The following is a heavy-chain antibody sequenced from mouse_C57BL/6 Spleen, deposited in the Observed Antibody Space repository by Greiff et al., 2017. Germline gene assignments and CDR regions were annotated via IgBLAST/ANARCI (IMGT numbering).Heavy chain of an antibody. CDR2: IDPSDSYT. D-gene: IGHD4-1*01. Sequence: QVQLQQPGAELVKPGASVKLSCKASGYTFTSYWMQWVKQRPGQGLEWIGEIDPSDSYTNYNQKFKGKATLTVDTSSSTAYMQLSSLTSEDSAVYYCARSGNWEPLAYWGQGTLVTVSA. V-gene: IGHV1-50*01. J-gene: IGHJ3*01. CDR1: GYTFTSYW. CDR3: ARSGNWEPLAY.